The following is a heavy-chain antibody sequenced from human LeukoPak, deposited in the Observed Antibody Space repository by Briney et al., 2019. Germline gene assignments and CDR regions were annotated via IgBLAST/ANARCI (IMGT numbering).Heavy chain of an antibody. D-gene: IGHD6-13*01. CDR2: SNAGNGNT. V-gene: IGHV1-3*02. CDR1: GYIFTSYA. Sequence: ASVKVSFKASGYIFTSYAMHWVRQAPGQRLDWMGWSNAGNGNTKYSQEFQGRVTITREKSESTAYMELSRLRSEDMAVYYCARSAAAGDLDYWGQGTLVTVST. CDR3: ARSAAAGDLDY. J-gene: IGHJ4*02.